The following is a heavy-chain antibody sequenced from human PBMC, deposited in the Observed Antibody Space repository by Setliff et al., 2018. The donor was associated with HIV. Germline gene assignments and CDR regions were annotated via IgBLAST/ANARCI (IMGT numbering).Heavy chain of an antibody. Sequence: SETLSLTCAVYGGPFSGYYWSWIRQPPGKGLEWIGYIYYSGSTNYNPSLKSRVTISVDTSKNQFSLKLSSVTAADTAVYYCARVPGPITPIDYWGQGTLVTVSS. D-gene: IGHD1-20*01. CDR1: GGPFSGYY. CDR3: ARVPGPITPIDY. CDR2: IYYSGST. V-gene: IGHV4-59*01. J-gene: IGHJ4*02.